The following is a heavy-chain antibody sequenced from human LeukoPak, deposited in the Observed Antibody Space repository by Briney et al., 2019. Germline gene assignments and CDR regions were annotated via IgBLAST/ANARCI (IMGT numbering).Heavy chain of an antibody. Sequence: SETLSLTCPVAAGSISSSSYYWGWIRQPPGKGLEWFGSIYYSGSTYYNPSLKSRVTISVDTSKNQFSLKLSSVTAADTAVYYCARDKYGDEPAVWFDPWGQGTLVTVSS. J-gene: IGHJ5*02. V-gene: IGHV4-39*02. CDR1: AGSISSSSYY. CDR2: IYYSGST. D-gene: IGHD4-17*01. CDR3: ARDKYGDEPAVWFDP.